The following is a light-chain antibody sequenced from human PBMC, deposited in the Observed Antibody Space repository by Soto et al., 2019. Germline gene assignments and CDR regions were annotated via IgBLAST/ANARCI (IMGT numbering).Light chain of an antibody. Sequence: QSALTQPPSASGSPGQSVTIPCTGTSSDVGGYNSVSWYQQHPGKVPKLMIYEVSKRPSGVPDRFSGSKSGNTASLTVFGLQAEDEADYYCSSYAGSNNLVFGGGTQLTVL. CDR2: EVS. CDR3: SSYAGSNNLV. CDR1: SSDVGGYNS. J-gene: IGLJ2*01. V-gene: IGLV2-8*01.